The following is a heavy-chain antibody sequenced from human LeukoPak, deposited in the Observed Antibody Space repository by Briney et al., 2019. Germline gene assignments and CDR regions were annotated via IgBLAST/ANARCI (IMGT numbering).Heavy chain of an antibody. CDR1: GGPFSGYF. J-gene: IGHJ4*02. Sequence: SETLSLTCAVSGGPFSGYFWSWIRQSSGKGLEWIGEIHNSGTTNYNPSLNSRVTISEDTSKNQFYLNLSSVTAADTAVYYCARRYYYNLGSFPFDFWGQGTLVTLSS. CDR3: ARRYYYNLGSFPFDF. D-gene: IGHD3-10*01. CDR2: IHNSGTT. V-gene: IGHV4-34*01.